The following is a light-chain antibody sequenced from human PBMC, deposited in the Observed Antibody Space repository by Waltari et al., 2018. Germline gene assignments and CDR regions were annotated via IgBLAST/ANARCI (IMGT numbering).Light chain of an antibody. J-gene: IGLJ1*01. V-gene: IGLV2-8*01. CDR1: SSDVGNYNY. Sequence: QSALTQPPSASGSLGQSVTISCTGTSSDVGNYNYVSWYQQRPGRAPKLIIYDVNRPPSGVPDRFSGSKSGNTASLAVSGLQPEDEADYYCSSYAGSSYVFGTGTTVTVL. CDR2: DVN. CDR3: SSYAGSSYV.